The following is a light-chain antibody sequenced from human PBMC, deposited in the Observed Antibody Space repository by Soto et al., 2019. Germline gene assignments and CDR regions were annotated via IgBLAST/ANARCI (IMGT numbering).Light chain of an antibody. CDR2: EDN. Sequence: NFMLTQPHSVSGSPGKTVTISCTRSSGSIASNYVQWYQQRPGSSPTTVIYEDNQRPSGVPDRFSGSIDSSSNSASLTISGLKTEDEADYYCQSSDSSNVVFGGGTKVTVL. CDR3: QSSDSSNVV. V-gene: IGLV6-57*01. J-gene: IGLJ2*01. CDR1: SGSIASNY.